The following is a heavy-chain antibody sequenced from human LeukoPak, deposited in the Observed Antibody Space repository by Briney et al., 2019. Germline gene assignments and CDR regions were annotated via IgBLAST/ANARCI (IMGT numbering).Heavy chain of an antibody. CDR3: ARGLNNTGWERLAS. D-gene: IGHD1-26*01. CDR2: IYSSSTYI. Sequence: GGSLRLSCAVSGFTFSTYSMNWVRQAPGKGPEWVSYIYSSSTYIYYANSVKGRFTISRENAQNSLFLQMNSLRAVDTAVYYCARGLNNTGWERLASWGQGTLVTVSS. J-gene: IGHJ4*02. CDR1: GFTFSTYS. V-gene: IGHV3-21*01.